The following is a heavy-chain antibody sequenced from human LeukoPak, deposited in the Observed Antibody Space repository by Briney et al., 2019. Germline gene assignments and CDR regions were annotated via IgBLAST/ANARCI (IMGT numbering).Heavy chain of an antibody. CDR1: GFTFSSYG. CDR2: ISYDGSKK. D-gene: IGHD2-21*01. Sequence: PGRSLRLSCAASGFTFSSYGMHWVRQAPGKGLEWVAVISYDGSKKYYADSVKGRFTISRDNSKNTLSLQMNSLRAEDTAVYYCARDPTGWWWFPRVTDKHLPQPIDIWGQGTMVTVSS. CDR3: ARDPTGWWWFPRVTDKHLPQPIDI. J-gene: IGHJ3*02. V-gene: IGHV3-30*03.